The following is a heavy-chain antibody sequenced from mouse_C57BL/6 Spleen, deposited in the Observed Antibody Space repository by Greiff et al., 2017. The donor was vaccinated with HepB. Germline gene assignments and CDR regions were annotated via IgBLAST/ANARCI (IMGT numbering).Heavy chain of an antibody. D-gene: IGHD2-1*01. J-gene: IGHJ2*01. Sequence: QVQLKQSGPELVKPGASVKISCKASGYAFSSSWMNWVKQRPGKGLEWIGRIYPGDGDTNYNGKFKGKATLTADKSSSTAYMQLSSLTSEDSAVYFCARGGELPKKNYWGQGTTLTVSS. CDR1: GYAFSSSW. CDR3: ARGGELPKKNY. CDR2: IYPGDGDT. V-gene: IGHV1-82*01.